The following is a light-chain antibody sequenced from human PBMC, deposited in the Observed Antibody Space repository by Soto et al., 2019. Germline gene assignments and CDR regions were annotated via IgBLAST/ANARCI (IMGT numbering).Light chain of an antibody. CDR1: QSVSSSY. CDR2: GAS. J-gene: IGKJ1*01. Sequence: EIVLTQSPGTLSLSPGERATLSCRASQSVSSSYLAWYQQKPGRAPRLLIYGASSRANGIPDRFSGRGCGTEIALTISRVEPEEFAVHYCQLRRACGPGTKVDIK. CDR3: QLRRA. V-gene: IGKV3-20*01.